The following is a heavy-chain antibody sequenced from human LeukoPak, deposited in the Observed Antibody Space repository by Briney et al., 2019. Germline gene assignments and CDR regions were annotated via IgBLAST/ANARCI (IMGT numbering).Heavy chain of an antibody. J-gene: IGHJ5*02. CDR3: ARSSSGALEWLSYNWFDP. CDR2: INPSGGST. Sequence: GASVKVSCKASGYTFTSYYMHWVRQAPGQGLEWMGIINPSGGSTSYAQKFQGRVTMTRDTSISTAYMELSRLRSDDTAVYYCARSSSGALEWLSYNWFDPWGQGTLVTVSS. V-gene: IGHV1-46*01. CDR1: GYTFTSYY. D-gene: IGHD3-3*01.